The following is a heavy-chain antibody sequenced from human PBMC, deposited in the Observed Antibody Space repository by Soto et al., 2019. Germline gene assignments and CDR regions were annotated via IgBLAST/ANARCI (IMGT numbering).Heavy chain of an antibody. V-gene: IGHV1-69*12. J-gene: IGHJ6*02. CDR2: IIPIFGTA. CDR3: ARSPRGQDYYYGMDV. CDR1: GGTFSSYA. D-gene: IGHD5-12*01. Sequence: QVQLVQSGTEVKKPGSSVKVSGKASGGTFSSYAINWVRQAPGQGLEWMGGIIPIFGTADYAQKFQGRVTIIADESTSTAYMELSSLRSEDTAVYYCARSPRGQDYYYGMDVWGQGTTVTVSS.